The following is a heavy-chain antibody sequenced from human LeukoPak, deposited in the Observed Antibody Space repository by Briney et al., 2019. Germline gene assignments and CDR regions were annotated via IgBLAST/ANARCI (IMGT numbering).Heavy chain of an antibody. CDR2: IYYSGST. D-gene: IGHD3-3*01. CDR1: GGSISSSSYY. J-gene: IGHJ4*02. V-gene: IGHV4-39*01. CDR3: ARHGRFFGY. Sequence: SETLSPTCTVSGGSISSSSYYWGWIRQPPGKGLEWIGSIYYSGSTYYNPSLKSRVTISVDTSKNQFSLKLSSVTAADTAVYYCARHGRFFGYWGQGTLVTVSS.